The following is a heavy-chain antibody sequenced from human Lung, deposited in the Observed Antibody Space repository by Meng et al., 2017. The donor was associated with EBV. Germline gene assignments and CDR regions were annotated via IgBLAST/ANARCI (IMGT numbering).Heavy chain of an antibody. V-gene: IGHV4-39*01. J-gene: IGHJ4*02. D-gene: IGHD6-13*01. Sequence: QVQLQESGPGLVKPSETLSLTCAVSGGSIINGNYYWGWIRQPPGKGLEWIGTIYNSGSTYYNPSLKSRVTISVDTSKNQFSLKPSSVTAADTAVYYCAFGSNWLAQLIDYWGPGTLVTVSS. CDR3: AFGSNWLAQLIDY. CDR2: IYNSGST. CDR1: GGSIINGNYY.